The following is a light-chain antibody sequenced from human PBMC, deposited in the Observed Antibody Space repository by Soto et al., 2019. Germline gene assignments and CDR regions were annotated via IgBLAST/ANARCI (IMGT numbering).Light chain of an antibody. V-gene: IGKV3-15*01. Sequence: EIVMTQSPATLSVSPGERATLSCRASQSVSSNLAWYQQKPCQAPRLLIYGASTRATGIPARFSGSGSGTEFTLTISSLQSEDFAVSYCQQYNNWPLTFGGGTKVEIK. CDR1: QSVSSN. CDR2: GAS. CDR3: QQYNNWPLT. J-gene: IGKJ4*01.